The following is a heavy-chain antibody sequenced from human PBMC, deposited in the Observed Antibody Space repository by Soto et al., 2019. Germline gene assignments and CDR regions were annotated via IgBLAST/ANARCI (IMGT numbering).Heavy chain of an antibody. CDR1: GYTFTSYG. D-gene: IGHD2-15*01. CDR2: ISAYNGNT. CDR3: ARRGYCSGGSCWEYYFDC. V-gene: IGHV1-18*04. Sequence: QVQLVQSGAEVKKPGASVKVSCKASGYTFTSYGISWVRQAPGQGLEWMGWISAYNGNTNYAQKLQGRVTMTTDTYPSIDYIELRSLGSDDTAVYYCARRGYCSGGSCWEYYFDCWGQGTLVTVSS. J-gene: IGHJ4*02.